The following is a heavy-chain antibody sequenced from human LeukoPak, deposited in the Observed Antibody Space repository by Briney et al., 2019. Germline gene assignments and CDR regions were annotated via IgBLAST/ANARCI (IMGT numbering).Heavy chain of an antibody. Sequence: GRSLRLSCAASGFTFSSYGMSWVRQAPGKGLEWVSAISGSGGSTYYADSVKGRFTISRDNSKNTLYLQMNSLRAEDTAVYYCAKEKAHYDILTGYYLDYWGQGTLVTVSS. CDR1: GFTFSSYG. V-gene: IGHV3-23*01. CDR2: ISGSGGST. CDR3: AKEKAHYDILTGYYLDY. J-gene: IGHJ4*02. D-gene: IGHD3-9*01.